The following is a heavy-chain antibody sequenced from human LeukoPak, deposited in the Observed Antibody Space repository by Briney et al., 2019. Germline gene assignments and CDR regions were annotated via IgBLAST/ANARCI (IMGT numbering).Heavy chain of an antibody. CDR1: GFTFSNYA. Sequence: GGSLRLSCAASGFTFSNYAMTWVRQPPGKGLEWVSTTSDGGAATYYADSVKGRFTISRDNSKNTLSLQMNSLRAEDTAVYYCARALNVLVPSTSRWFDPWGQGTLVTVSS. V-gene: IGHV3-23*01. CDR2: TSDGGAAT. J-gene: IGHJ5*02. D-gene: IGHD2-2*01. CDR3: ARALNVLVPSTSRWFDP.